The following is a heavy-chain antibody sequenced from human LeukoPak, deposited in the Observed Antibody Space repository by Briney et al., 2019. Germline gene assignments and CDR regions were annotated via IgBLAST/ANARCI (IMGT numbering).Heavy chain of an antibody. CDR1: GFTFGSYA. J-gene: IGHJ3*02. V-gene: IGHV3-30-3*01. Sequence: QPGRSLRLSCAASGFTFGSYAMHWVRQAPGKGLEWVAVISYDGSNKYYADSVKGRFTISRDNSKNTLYLQMNSLRAEDTAVYYCARGHYYDSSGYSGDDAFDIWGQGTMVTVSS. CDR2: ISYDGSNK. CDR3: ARGHYYDSSGYSGDDAFDI. D-gene: IGHD3-22*01.